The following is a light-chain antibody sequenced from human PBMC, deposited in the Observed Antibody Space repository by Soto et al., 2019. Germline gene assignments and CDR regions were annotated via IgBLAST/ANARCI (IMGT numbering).Light chain of an antibody. CDR2: GAS. CDR1: QTVSSNY. CDR3: QQYGSSPPEDT. V-gene: IGKV3-20*01. Sequence: EIVLTQSPGTLSLSPGERATLSCRASQTVSSNYLAWYQQKPGRAPRLLIYGASNRATGIPDRFSGSGSGTDFTLTITRLEPEDFAVYYCQQYGSSPPEDTFGQGTKLEIK. J-gene: IGKJ2*01.